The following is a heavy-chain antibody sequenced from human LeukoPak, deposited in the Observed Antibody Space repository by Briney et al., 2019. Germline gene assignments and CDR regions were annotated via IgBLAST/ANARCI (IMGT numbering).Heavy chain of an antibody. CDR1: GGSISSGGHY. D-gene: IGHD7-27*01. V-gene: IGHV4-61*08. CDR2: IYYSGSA. Sequence: SSETLSLTCTVSGGSISSGGHYWSWIRQHPAKGLEWIGYIYYSGSAYYNPSLKSRVSISVDTSKNQFSVKLTSVTAADTAVYYCARTGKNWETGYGMDVWGQGTTVTVSS. CDR3: ARTGKNWETGYGMDV. J-gene: IGHJ6*02.